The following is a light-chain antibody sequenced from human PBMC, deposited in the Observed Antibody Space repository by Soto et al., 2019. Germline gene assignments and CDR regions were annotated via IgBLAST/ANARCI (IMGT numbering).Light chain of an antibody. CDR3: QQYSNLIT. J-gene: IGKJ5*01. CDR2: DAS. V-gene: IGKV1-33*01. CDR1: QDVRND. Sequence: DIQMTPSPSSRSASVGDIVAITCQSSQDVRNDLNWYPPKLGKEPKPLIYDASNLETGVPSRFSGSGSGTYFSLTISSLQPEDFATYYCQQYSNLITFGQGTRLEIK.